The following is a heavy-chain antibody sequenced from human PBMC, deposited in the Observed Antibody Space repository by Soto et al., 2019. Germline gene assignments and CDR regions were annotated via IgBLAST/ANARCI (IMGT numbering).Heavy chain of an antibody. CDR2: INPNSGGT. D-gene: IGHD6-6*01. CDR1: GERFKGYY. J-gene: IGHJ3*02. V-gene: IGHV1-2*04. CDR3: AREGGIAARLKAFDI. Sequence: VCCAACGERFKGYYMHWARQSPGQGLEWMGWINPNSGGTNYAQKFQGWVTMTRDTSISTAYMELSRLRSDDTAVYYCAREGGIAARLKAFDIWGQGTMVTVSS.